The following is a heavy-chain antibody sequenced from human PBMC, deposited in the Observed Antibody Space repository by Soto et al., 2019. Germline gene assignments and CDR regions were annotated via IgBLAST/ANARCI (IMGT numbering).Heavy chain of an antibody. D-gene: IGHD5-12*01. CDR2: IYYSGST. Sequence: SETLSLTCTVSXGSISSSSYYWGWIRQPPGKGLEWIGSIYYSGSTYYNPSLKSRVTISVDTSKNQFSLKLSSVTAADTAVYYCARHRGYSGYDPEYYYYYYMDVWGKGTTVTVSS. J-gene: IGHJ6*03. CDR3: ARHRGYSGYDPEYYYYYYMDV. CDR1: XGSISSSSYY. V-gene: IGHV4-39*01.